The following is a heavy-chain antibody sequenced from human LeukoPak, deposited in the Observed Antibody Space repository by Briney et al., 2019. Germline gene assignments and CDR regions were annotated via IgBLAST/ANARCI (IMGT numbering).Heavy chain of an antibody. V-gene: IGHV3-11*05. CDR3: ARGGHGAADQ. D-gene: IGHD1-26*01. CDR2: ISPSTTHT. Sequence: PGRSLRLSCAASGFTFSDYYMSWSRQAPGKGLEWLSYISPSTTHTSYADSVKGRFTISRDNAKNLLFLQMNSLRAGDTAVYYCARGGHGAADQWGQGTLVTVSS. CDR1: GFTFSDYY. J-gene: IGHJ5*02.